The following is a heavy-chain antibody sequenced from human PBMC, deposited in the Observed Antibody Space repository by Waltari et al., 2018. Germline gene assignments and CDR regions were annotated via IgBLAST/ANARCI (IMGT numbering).Heavy chain of an antibody. CDR3: VRDGYFGSSDALDT. CDR1: GFTFRTYG. V-gene: IGHV3-33*01. D-gene: IGHD2-2*03. J-gene: IGHJ3*02. CDR2: IWYDGTRE. Sequence: QVQLVESGGGVVQPGRSLRLSCAASGFTFRTYGMHWVRQAPGKGVGGVVGIWYDGTREYYVDSVKGRFTISRDNSKNTLYLFMSSLRVEDTAVYFCVRDGYFGSSDALDTWGQGTEVTVSS.